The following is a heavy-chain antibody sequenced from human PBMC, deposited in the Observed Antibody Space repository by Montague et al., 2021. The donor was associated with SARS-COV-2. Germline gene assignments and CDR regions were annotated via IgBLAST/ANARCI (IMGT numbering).Heavy chain of an antibody. CDR3: ATVFGGCSATSCYLYN. V-gene: IGHV4-4*02. CDR1: GDSMSSNNW. CDR2: IHHIVGT. J-gene: IGHJ4*02. Sequence: SETLSLTCAVYGDSMSSNNWCTWVRQSPGKVLEWIGEIHHIVGTYYNPSLNSRVIISVDKSKNQFSLNLNSVTAADTAFYYCATVFGGCSATSCYLYNWGRGTLVTVSS. D-gene: IGHD2-2*01.